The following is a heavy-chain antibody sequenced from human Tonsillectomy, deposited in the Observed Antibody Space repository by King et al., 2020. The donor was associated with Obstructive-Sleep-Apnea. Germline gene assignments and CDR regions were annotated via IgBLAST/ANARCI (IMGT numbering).Heavy chain of an antibody. Sequence: VQLVESGGGLVKPGGSLRLSCAASGFIFSSYSMNWVRQAPGKGLEWVSSISSNSAYIYYADSVKGRFTISRDNAKNSLYLQMNSLRAEDTAVYYCARDLLSENYIRWFDPWGQGTLVTVSS. V-gene: IGHV3-21*06. J-gene: IGHJ5*02. D-gene: IGHD3-10*01. CDR1: GFIFSSYS. CDR3: ARDLLSENYIRWFDP. CDR2: ISSNSAYI.